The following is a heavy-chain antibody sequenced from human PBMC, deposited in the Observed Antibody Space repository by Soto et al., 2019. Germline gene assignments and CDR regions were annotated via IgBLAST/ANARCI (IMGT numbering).Heavy chain of an antibody. J-gene: IGHJ5*02. CDR3: AREEGFRITMDRGRWFDP. Sequence: QIQLVESGAEVKKPGASVKVSCRASGYTFTGYYLHWVRQAPGQGLEWMGWVNPISGDTNYAQKFQDRVIMSRDRSITTVHMELSRLGSDDTAVYYCAREEGFRITMDRGRWFDPWGQGTLVTVSS. D-gene: IGHD3-10*01. CDR2: VNPISGDT. CDR1: GYTFTGYY. V-gene: IGHV1-2*02.